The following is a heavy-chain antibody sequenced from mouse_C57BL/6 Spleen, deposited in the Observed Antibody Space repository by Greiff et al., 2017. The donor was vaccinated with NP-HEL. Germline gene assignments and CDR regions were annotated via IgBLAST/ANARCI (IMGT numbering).Heavy chain of an antibody. CDR2: ISDGGSYT. V-gene: IGHV5-4*01. Sequence: EVKLVESGGGLVKPGGSLKLSCAASGFTFSSYAMSWVRQTPEKRLEWVATISDGGSYTYYPDNVKGRFTISRDNAKNNLYLQMSHLKSEDTAMYYCARDRDGSRTLAYWGQGTLVTVSA. J-gene: IGHJ3*01. D-gene: IGHD1-1*01. CDR1: GFTFSSYA. CDR3: ARDRDGSRTLAY.